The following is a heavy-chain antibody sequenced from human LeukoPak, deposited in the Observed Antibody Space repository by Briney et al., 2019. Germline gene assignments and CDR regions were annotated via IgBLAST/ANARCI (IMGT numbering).Heavy chain of an antibody. CDR2: MFYSGST. CDR1: GYSISSGYY. D-gene: IGHD1-14*01. V-gene: IGHV4-38-2*02. J-gene: IGHJ3*01. Sequence: SETLSLTCTISGYSISSGYYWDWIRQSPGKGLEWIGSMFYSGSTYFNPSLRRRVTISGDTSTNQISLSLTSVTAADTAVYYCARRNTEVPDTLPLNAFDVWGQGANVIVSS. CDR3: ARRNTEVPDTLPLNAFDV.